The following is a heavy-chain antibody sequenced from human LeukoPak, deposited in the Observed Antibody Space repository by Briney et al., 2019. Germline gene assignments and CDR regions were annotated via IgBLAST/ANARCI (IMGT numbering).Heavy chain of an antibody. J-gene: IGHJ4*02. CDR1: GFTFTSYW. Sequence: PGGSLRLSCAASGFTFTSYWIGWVRQMPGKGLEWMGIIYPGDSDTRYSPSFQGQVTISADKSISTAYLQWSSLKASDTAMYYCAKRFWSSSSGYYFDYWGQGTLVTVSS. V-gene: IGHV5-51*01. D-gene: IGHD6-6*01. CDR2: IYPGDSDT. CDR3: AKRFWSSSSGYYFDY.